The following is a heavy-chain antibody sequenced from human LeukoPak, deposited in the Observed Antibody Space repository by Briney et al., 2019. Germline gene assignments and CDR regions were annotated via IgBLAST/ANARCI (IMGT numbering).Heavy chain of an antibody. J-gene: IGHJ4*02. Sequence: GGSLRLSCAASGFTFSSYGMHWVRQAPGKGLEWVSSISSSSSYIYYADSVKGRFTISRDNAKNSLYLQMNSLRAEDTAVYYCARDRYGYFDYWGQGTLVTVSS. CDR1: GFTFSSYG. V-gene: IGHV3-21*01. CDR2: ISSSSSYI. D-gene: IGHD1-1*01. CDR3: ARDRYGYFDY.